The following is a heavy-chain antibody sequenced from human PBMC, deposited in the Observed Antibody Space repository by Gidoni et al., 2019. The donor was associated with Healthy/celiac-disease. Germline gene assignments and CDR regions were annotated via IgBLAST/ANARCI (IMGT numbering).Heavy chain of an antibody. D-gene: IGHD2-8*01. J-gene: IGHJ4*02. CDR2: IYYSGST. CDR1: GGSISSSSYY. V-gene: IGHV4-39*01. CDR3: ARQSADYLVYDLIDY. Sequence: QLQLQESGPGLVKPSETLSLTCTVSGGSISSSSYYWGWIRQPPGKGLEWIGSIYYSGSTYYNPSLKSRVTISVDTSKNQFSLKLSSVTAADTAVYYCARQSADYLVYDLIDYWGQGTLVTVSS.